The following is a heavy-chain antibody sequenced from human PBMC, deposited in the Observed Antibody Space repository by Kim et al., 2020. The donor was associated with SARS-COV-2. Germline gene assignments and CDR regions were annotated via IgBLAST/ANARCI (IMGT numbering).Heavy chain of an antibody. J-gene: IGHJ4*02. D-gene: IGHD1-26*01. CDR3: AKDSSGGSYY. V-gene: IGHV3-23*01. Sequence: STYYADSVKGRFTISRDNSKNTLYLQMNSLRAEDTAVYYCAKDSSGGSYYWGQGTLVTVSS. CDR2: ST.